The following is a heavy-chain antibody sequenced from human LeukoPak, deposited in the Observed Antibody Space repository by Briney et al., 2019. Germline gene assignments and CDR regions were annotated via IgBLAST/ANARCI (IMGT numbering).Heavy chain of an antibody. J-gene: IGHJ5*02. D-gene: IGHD3-10*01. V-gene: IGHV4-59*01. CDR2: IYYGGSTSGST. Sequence: SETLSLTCSVSGGPIRSYYWSWLRQPPGKGLEGKGLEWIGYIYYGGSTSGSTNYNPSLKSRVTISVDTSANQFSLKLSSVTAADTAVYFCARDCTSGSYYHTLCDPWGQGALVTVSS. CDR3: ARDCTSGSYYHTLCDP. CDR1: GGPIRSYY.